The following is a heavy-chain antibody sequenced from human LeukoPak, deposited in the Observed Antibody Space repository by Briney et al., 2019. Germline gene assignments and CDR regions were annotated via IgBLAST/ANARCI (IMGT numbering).Heavy chain of an antibody. CDR1: GFTFDDYA. J-gene: IGHJ4*02. V-gene: IGHV3-9*01. CDR3: AKDSGYSWGYYFDY. D-gene: IGHD4-23*01. Sequence: GGSLRLSCAASGFTFDDYAMQWVRQAPGKGLEWVSGISWNSGSIGYADSVKGRFTISRDNAKNSLYLQMNSLRAEDTALYYCAKDSGYSWGYYFDYWGQGTLVTVSS. CDR2: ISWNSGSI.